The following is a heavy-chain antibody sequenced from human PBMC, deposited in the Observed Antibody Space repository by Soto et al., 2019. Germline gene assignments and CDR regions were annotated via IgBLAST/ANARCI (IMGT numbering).Heavy chain of an antibody. CDR2: FNPTSGST. Sequence: QVQLVQSGAEVKKPGASVKLSCKASGYTFINYYIHWVRQAPGQGLEWMGIFNPTSGSTNYAQKFQGRDTLTMDTSTRTVYMELSSLRFDDTAVYYCARDLAAGDYWGQGTLVTVSS. D-gene: IGHD6-13*01. CDR3: ARDLAAGDY. V-gene: IGHV1-46*01. CDR1: GYTFINYY. J-gene: IGHJ4*02.